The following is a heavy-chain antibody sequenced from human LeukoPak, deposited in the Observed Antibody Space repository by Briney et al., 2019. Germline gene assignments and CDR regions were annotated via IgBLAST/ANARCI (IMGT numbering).Heavy chain of an antibody. Sequence: SETLSLTCTVSGGSISSYYWSWIRQPPGKGLEWIGYVYYRGTTNYSPSLKSRVTMSVDTSKNQFSLKLSSVTAADMAVYYCASESSGSYYNYFDYWGQGTLVTVSS. CDR1: GGSISSYY. CDR3: ASESSGSYYNYFDY. J-gene: IGHJ4*02. D-gene: IGHD3-22*01. CDR2: VYYRGTT. V-gene: IGHV4-59*01.